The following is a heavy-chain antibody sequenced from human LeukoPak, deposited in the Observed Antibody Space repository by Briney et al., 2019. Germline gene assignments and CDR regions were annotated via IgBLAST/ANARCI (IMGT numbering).Heavy chain of an antibody. CDR2: IYNNEST. J-gene: IGHJ4*02. D-gene: IGHD2-15*01. V-gene: IGHV4-4*07. CDR3: ARDIGNHFGGLDHYYYDY. CDR1: GGSIISYY. Sequence: SETLSLTCTVSGGSIISYYWSWIRQPAGKGLEWIGRIYNNESTWSNPSLKSRVSMSIDTSKNQFSLKLSSVTAADAAVYYCARDIGNHFGGLDHYYYDYWGPGTLVTVSS.